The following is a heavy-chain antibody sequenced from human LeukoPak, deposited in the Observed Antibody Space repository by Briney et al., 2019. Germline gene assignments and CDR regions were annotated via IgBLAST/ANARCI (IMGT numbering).Heavy chain of an antibody. D-gene: IGHD4-23*01. Sequence: SETLSLTCAVYGGSFSGYYWSWIRQPPGKGLEWIGEINHSGSTNYNPSLKSRVTISVDTSKNQFSLKLSSVTAADTAVYYCARVPRKDYGGNCWFDPWGQGTLVTVSS. J-gene: IGHJ5*02. CDR3: ARVPRKDYGGNCWFDP. CDR1: GGSFSGYY. V-gene: IGHV4-34*01. CDR2: INHSGST.